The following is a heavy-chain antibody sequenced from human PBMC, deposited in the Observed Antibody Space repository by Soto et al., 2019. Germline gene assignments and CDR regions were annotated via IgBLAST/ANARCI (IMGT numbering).Heavy chain of an antibody. CDR1: GYTFTSYG. CDR3: ARAVDRPRPGFYDFWDGYLNWVEP. J-gene: IGHJ5*02. D-gene: IGHD3-3*01. CDR2: ISAYNGNT. Sequence: QVQLVQSGAEVKKPGASVKVSCKASGYTFTSYGISWVRQAPGQGLEWMGWISAYNGNTNYAQKLQGRVTMTTDTFTSTAYMELRSLGSDDTAGYYSARAVDRPRPGFYDFWDGYLNWVEPWGRGTLVTVSS. V-gene: IGHV1-18*04.